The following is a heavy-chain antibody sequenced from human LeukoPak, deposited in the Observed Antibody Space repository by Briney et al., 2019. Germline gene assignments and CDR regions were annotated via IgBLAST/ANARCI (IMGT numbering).Heavy chain of an antibody. D-gene: IGHD3-22*01. Sequence: SETLSLTCTVSGGSFSSGSYYWSWIRQPAGKGLEWIGRIHTSGSTNYNPSLKSRVTISVDTSKNQFSLKLSSVIAADTAVYYCARHDSSSLPGDYWGQGTLVTVSS. CDR2: IHTSGST. J-gene: IGHJ4*02. CDR3: ARHDSSSLPGDY. CDR1: GGSFSSGSYY. V-gene: IGHV4-61*02.